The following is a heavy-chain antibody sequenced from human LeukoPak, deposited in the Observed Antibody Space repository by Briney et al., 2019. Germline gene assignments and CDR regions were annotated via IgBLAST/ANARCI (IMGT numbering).Heavy chain of an antibody. CDR1: GYTFTGYY. CDR3: ARAYCSSTSCYIGDFDY. V-gene: IGHV1-2*06. CDR2: INPNSGGT. Sequence: ASVKVSCKASGYTFTGYYMHWVRRAPGQGLEWMGRINPNSGGTNYAQKFQGRVTMTRDTSISTAYMELSRLRSDDTAVYYCARAYCSSTSCYIGDFDYWGQGTLVTVSS. D-gene: IGHD2-2*02. J-gene: IGHJ4*02.